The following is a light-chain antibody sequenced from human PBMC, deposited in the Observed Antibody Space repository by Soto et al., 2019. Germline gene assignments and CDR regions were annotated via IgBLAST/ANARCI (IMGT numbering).Light chain of an antibody. CDR2: AAS. V-gene: IGKV1-39*01. CDR3: QQRYGTPLT. J-gene: IGKJ4*01. Sequence: DVEMTQSPSSLSASVGDRVTITCRASQSISNYLNWYQHKPGKVPKLLIYAASSLQSGDPTRFIGAGSGTDFTLTISSLQPEDFATYYCQQRYGTPLTFAGVTKIEI. CDR1: QSISNY.